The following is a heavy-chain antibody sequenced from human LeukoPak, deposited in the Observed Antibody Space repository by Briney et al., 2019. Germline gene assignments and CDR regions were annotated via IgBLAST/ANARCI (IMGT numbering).Heavy chain of an antibody. Sequence: PGGSLRLSCAASGLPFSSYCMHWVRQAPGEGLVWVSVIIPDGSSTTYADSVKGRFTISRDNAKNTLYLQMNSLRAEDTASYYCVRLGGNYEYWGQGTLVTVSS. D-gene: IGHD1-26*01. V-gene: IGHV3-74*01. CDR1: GLPFSSYC. J-gene: IGHJ4*02. CDR3: VRLGGNYEY. CDR2: IIPDGSST.